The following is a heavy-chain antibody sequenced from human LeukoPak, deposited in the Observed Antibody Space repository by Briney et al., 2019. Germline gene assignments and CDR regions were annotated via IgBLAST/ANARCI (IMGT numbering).Heavy chain of an antibody. CDR1: GYTFTGYY. J-gene: IGHJ4*02. D-gene: IGHD3-10*01. Sequence: ASVKVSCKASGYTFTGYYMHRVRQAPGQGLEWMGRINPNSGGTNYAQKFQGRVTMTRDTSISTAYMELSRLRSDDTAVYYCAIYGSGSYPNQYYFDYWGQGTLVTVSS. CDR2: INPNSGGT. CDR3: AIYGSGSYPNQYYFDY. V-gene: IGHV1-2*06.